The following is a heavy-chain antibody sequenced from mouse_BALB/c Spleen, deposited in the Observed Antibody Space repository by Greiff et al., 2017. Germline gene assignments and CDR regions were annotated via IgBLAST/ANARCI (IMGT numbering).Heavy chain of an antibody. CDR2: ISSGGSYT. V-gene: IGHV5-6*01. CDR3: ARDQGYDYDGFAY. D-gene: IGHD2-4*01. Sequence: EVKLMESGGDLVKPGGSLKLSCAASGFTFSSYGMSWVRQTPDKRLEWVATISSGGSYTYYPDSVKGRFTISRDNAKNNLYLQMSSLKSEDTAMYYCARDQGYDYDGFAYWGQGTLVTVSA. J-gene: IGHJ3*01. CDR1: GFTFSSYG.